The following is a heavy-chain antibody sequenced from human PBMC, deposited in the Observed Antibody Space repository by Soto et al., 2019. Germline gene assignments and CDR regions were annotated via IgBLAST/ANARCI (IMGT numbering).Heavy chain of an antibody. CDR2: VSSDGGTP. CDR3: AKEPVGPDWYFDL. V-gene: IGHV3-64*04. J-gene: IGHJ2*01. CDR1: GFTFNNYA. Sequence: GGSLRLSCSASGFTFNNYAMHWVRQAPGKGLEYVSTVSSDGGTPYYADSVKGRFTISRDNSKNTLYLQMNSLRAEDTAVYNCAKEPVGPDWYFDLWGRGTLVTVSS.